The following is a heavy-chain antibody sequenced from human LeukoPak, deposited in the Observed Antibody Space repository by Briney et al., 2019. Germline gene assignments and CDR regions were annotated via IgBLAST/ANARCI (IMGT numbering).Heavy chain of an antibody. D-gene: IGHD2-15*01. CDR3: ARRYCSGGSCYSEAFDI. CDR1: GFTFSSYA. Sequence: GGSLRLSCAASGFTFSSYAMSWVRQAPGKGLEWVSVIYSGGSTYYADSVKGRFTISRDNSKNTLYLQMNSLRAEDTAVYYCARRYCSGGSCYSEAFDIWGQGTMVTVSS. CDR2: IYSGGST. V-gene: IGHV3-53*01. J-gene: IGHJ3*02.